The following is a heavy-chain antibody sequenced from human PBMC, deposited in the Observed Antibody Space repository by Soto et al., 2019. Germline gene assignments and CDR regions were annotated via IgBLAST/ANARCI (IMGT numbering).Heavy chain of an antibody. CDR1: GFTFSSYS. Sequence: GGSLRLSCAASGFTFSSYSMNWVRQAPGKGLEWVSSISSSSSYIYYADSVKGRFTISRDNAKNSLYLQMNSLRAEDTAVYYCAGFWSGRPRNWFDPWGQGTLVTVSS. V-gene: IGHV3-21*01. CDR2: ISSSSSYI. CDR3: AGFWSGRPRNWFDP. D-gene: IGHD3-3*01. J-gene: IGHJ5*02.